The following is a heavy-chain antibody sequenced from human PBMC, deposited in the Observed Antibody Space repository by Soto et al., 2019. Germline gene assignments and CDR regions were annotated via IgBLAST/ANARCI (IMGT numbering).Heavy chain of an antibody. CDR2: FRLKAFGGEA. D-gene: IGHD1-1*01. V-gene: IGHV3-49*03. CDR3: TTSNLGVDF. CDR1: GFTLGDYP. J-gene: IGHJ4*02. Sequence: QPGGSLRLSCSSSGFTLGDYPMSWFRQAPGRGLEWVGFFRLKAFGGEAEYAAPVRGRFTISRDDSKNTLYLQMTSLTPDDTGVYYCTTSNLGVDFWGPGTLVTVSS.